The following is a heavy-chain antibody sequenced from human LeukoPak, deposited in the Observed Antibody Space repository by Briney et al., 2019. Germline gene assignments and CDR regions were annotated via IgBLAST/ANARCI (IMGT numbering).Heavy chain of an antibody. CDR2: ISADNGNT. V-gene: IGHV1-18*01. CDR3: ARLCSIRGFLHDWFDP. D-gene: IGHD2-2*01. J-gene: IGHJ5*02. Sequence: GASVKVSCKASGYTFTSYAISWVRQAPGQGLEWMGWISADNGNTDYAQRFQGRVTMTTDTSTSTAYMELRSLRSDDTAVYYCARLCSIRGFLHDWFDPWGQGTLVTVSS. CDR1: GYTFTSYA.